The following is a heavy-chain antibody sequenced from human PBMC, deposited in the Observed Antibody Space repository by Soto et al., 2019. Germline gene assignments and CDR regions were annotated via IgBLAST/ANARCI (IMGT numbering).Heavy chain of an antibody. V-gene: IGHV4-34*01. J-gene: IGHJ4*02. Sequence: PSETLSLTCAVYGGSFSGYYWSWIRQPPGKGLEWIGEINHSGSTNYNPSLKSRVTISVDTSKNQFSLKLSSVTAADTAVYYCARAGTRIAARTSAPRPPGVSKKPHPVDYWGQGTLVTAPQ. CDR1: GGSFSGYY. D-gene: IGHD6-6*01. CDR2: INHSGST. CDR3: ARAGTRIAARTSAPRPPGVSKKPHPVDY.